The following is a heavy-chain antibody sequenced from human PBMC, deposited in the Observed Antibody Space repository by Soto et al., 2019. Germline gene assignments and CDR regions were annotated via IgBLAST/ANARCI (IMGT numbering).Heavy chain of an antibody. CDR3: ARGRFYSETSTWFGF. CDR1: GYTFIDYD. V-gene: IGHV1-8*01. CDR2: VSPNSGNT. D-gene: IGHD2-2*01. J-gene: IGHJ5*01. Sequence: GASVKVSCKASGYTFIDYDINWARQAPGQGLEWMGWVSPNSGNTVYAQRFQDRVTMTRDTSISTAYMELSSLRFEDTAMYYCARGRFYSETSTWFGFWGQGTPVTVSS.